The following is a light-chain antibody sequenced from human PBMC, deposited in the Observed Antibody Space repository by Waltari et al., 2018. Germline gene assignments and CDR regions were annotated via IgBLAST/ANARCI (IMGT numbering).Light chain of an antibody. CDR3: QQFNDWPRT. CDR1: QRISIN. J-gene: IGKJ1*01. V-gene: IGKV3-15*01. Sequence: EVVMTQSPATLSVSPGDRATLSCRASQRISINMVWYQQRPGQAPRLLIYEASMRATDIPARFSGSGSGTEFTLTISSVQSEDAAVYYCQQFNDWPRTFGQGTKVEIK. CDR2: EAS.